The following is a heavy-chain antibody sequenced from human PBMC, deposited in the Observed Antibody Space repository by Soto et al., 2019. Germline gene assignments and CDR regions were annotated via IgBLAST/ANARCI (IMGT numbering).Heavy chain of an antibody. CDR1: GGSISSSSYY. J-gene: IGHJ6*02. V-gene: IGHV4-39*01. D-gene: IGHD6-13*01. CDR3: ARKAAGSIYYYYYYGMDV. Sequence: QLQLQESGPGLVKPSETLSLTCTVSGGSISSSSYYWGWIRQPPGKGLEWIGSIYYSGSTYYNPSLKSRVTISVDTSKNQFSLKLSCVTAADTAVYYCARKAAGSIYYYYYYGMDVWGQGTTVTVSS. CDR2: IYYSGST.